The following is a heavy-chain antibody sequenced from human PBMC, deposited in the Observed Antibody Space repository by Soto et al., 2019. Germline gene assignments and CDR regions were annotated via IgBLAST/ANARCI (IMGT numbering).Heavy chain of an antibody. CDR3: AKHGYCSSTSCYFGEYYYGMDV. V-gene: IGHV3-23*01. CDR1: GFTFSSYA. J-gene: IGHJ6*02. CDR2: ISGSGGST. D-gene: IGHD2-2*01. Sequence: GSLRLSCAASGFTFSSYAMSWVRQAPGKGLEWVSAISGSGGSTYYADSVKGRFTISRDNSKNTLYLQMNSLRAEDTAVYYCAKHGYCSSTSCYFGEYYYGMDVWGQGTTVTVSS.